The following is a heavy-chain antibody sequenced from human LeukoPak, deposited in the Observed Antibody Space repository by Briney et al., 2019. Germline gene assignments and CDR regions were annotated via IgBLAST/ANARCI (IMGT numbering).Heavy chain of an antibody. CDR2: ISTSDSTI. CDR3: ARGPSQIYFDY. CDR1: GFTFSDYY. V-gene: IGHV3-11*01. Sequence: PGGSLRLSCAASGFTFSDYYMSWVRQAPGKGLEWISYISTSDSTIYYADSVKGRFTISRDNAKNSLYLQMNGLRVEDTAVYYCARGPSQIYFDYWGQGNLVTVSS. J-gene: IGHJ4*02.